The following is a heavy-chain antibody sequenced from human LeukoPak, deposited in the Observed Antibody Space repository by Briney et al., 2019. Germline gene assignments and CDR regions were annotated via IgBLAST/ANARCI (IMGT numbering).Heavy chain of an antibody. CDR2: INHSGST. J-gene: IGHJ4*02. D-gene: IGHD3-10*01. CDR3: ARVQMYGSGSLN. Sequence: PGGSLRLSCAASGFTFSSYAMSWVRQPPGKGLEWIGEINHSGSTNYNPSLKSRVTISVDTSKNQFSLKLSSVTAADTAVYYCARVQMYGSGSLNWGQGTLVTVSS. V-gene: IGHV4-34*01. CDR1: GFTFSSYA.